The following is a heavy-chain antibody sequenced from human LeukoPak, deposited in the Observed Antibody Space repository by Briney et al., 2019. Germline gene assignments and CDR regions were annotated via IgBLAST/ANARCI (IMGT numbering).Heavy chain of an antibody. J-gene: IGHJ4*02. V-gene: IGHV1-46*01. Sequence: ASVKVSCTASGYTFTSYYMHWVRQAPGQGLEWMGIINPSGGSTSYAQKFQGRVTMTRDTSTSTVYMELSSLRSEDTAAYYCARDVPYYDSSGYYQPTHFDYWGQGTLVTVSS. CDR3: ARDVPYYDSSGYYQPTHFDY. D-gene: IGHD3-22*01. CDR1: GYTFTSYY. CDR2: INPSGGST.